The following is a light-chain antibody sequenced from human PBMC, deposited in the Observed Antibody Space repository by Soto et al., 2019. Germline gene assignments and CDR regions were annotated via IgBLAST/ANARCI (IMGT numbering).Light chain of an antibody. J-gene: IGKJ5*01. V-gene: IGKV3-15*01. CDR3: QQYNTWPIT. Sequence: IVMMQSPCTLSVYPGERVTLSCRVSQSVDSNFAWYQQRPGQAPRLLIYGASTRATDVPARFSASGSGTDFTLTISSLQSEDFVVYYCQQYNTWPITFGQGTRLEIK. CDR2: GAS. CDR1: QSVDSN.